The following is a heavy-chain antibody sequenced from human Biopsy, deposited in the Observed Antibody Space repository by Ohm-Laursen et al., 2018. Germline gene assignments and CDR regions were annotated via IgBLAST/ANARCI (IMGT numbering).Heavy chain of an antibody. D-gene: IGHD3-9*01. CDR1: EGTFSNYG. V-gene: IGHV1-69*06. CDR3: ATKLTGYFHH. CDR2: NIPILGTG. Sequence: SVKVSCKAPEGTFSNYGVNWVRQAPGQGLEWLGGNIPILGTGNYAQKFQDRVTVAADTSTSTATMELRSLRYDDTAVYYCATKLTGYFHHWGQGTLVIVSS. J-gene: IGHJ1*01.